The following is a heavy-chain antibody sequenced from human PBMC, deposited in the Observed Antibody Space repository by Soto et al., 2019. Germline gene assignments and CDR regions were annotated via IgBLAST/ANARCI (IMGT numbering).Heavy chain of an antibody. CDR3: AAGSNRYYYYYYMGV. V-gene: IGHV1-58*02. J-gene: IGHJ6*03. CDR1: GFTFTSSS. Sequence: SVKVSCNASGFTFTSSSMQWVRQARGQRREGIGWIVVGSGNTNYAQKFQERVTITRDVSTSTAYMELSSLRSEDTAVYYCAAGSNRYYYYYYMGVWGKGTTVTVSS. CDR2: IVVGSGNT. D-gene: IGHD2-2*01.